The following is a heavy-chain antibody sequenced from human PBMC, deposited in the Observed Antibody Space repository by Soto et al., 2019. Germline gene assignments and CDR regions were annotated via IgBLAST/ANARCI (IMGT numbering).Heavy chain of an antibody. CDR1: GFTFSSYS. CDR2: ISSSSSYI. J-gene: IGHJ4*02. V-gene: IGHV3-21*01. D-gene: IGHD5-18*01. CDR3: ARSGRNSYGSY. Sequence: PGGSLTLSCAASGFTFSSYSMNWVRQAPGKGLEWVSSISSSSSYIYYADSVKGRFTISRDNAKNSLYLQMNSLRAEDTAVYYCARSGRNSYGSYWGQGTLVTVSS.